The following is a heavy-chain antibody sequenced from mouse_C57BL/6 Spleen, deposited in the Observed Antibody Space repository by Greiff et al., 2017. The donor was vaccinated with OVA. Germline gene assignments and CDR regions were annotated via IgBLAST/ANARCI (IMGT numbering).Heavy chain of an antibody. CDR2: ISSGSSTI. D-gene: IGHD1-1*01. CDR3: ARVSYGGYFDY. J-gene: IGHJ2*01. V-gene: IGHV5-17*01. CDR1: GFTFSDYG. Sequence: EVKLMESGGGLVKPGGSLKLSCAASGFTFSDYGMHWVRQAPEKGLEWVAYISSGSSTIYYADTVKGRFTISRDNAKNTLFLQMTSLRSEDTAMYYCARVSYGGYFDYWGQGTTLTVSS.